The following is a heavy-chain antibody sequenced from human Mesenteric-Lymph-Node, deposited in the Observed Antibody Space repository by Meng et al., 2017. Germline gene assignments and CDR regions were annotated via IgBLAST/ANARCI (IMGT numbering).Heavy chain of an antibody. CDR1: GFTFSSYA. CDR2: ISYDGSNK. D-gene: IGHD3-22*01. CDR3: VRATWGDSSGYYPY. V-gene: IGHV3-30*04. J-gene: IGHJ4*02. Sequence: GGSLRLSCAASGFTFSSYAMHWVRQAPGKGLEWVAVISYDGSNKYYADSVKGRFTISRDNSKNTLYLQMNSLRAEDTAVYYCVRATWGDSSGYYPYWGQGTLVTVSS.